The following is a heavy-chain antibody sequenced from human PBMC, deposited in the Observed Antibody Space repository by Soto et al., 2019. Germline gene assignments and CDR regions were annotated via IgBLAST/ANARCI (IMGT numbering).Heavy chain of an antibody. V-gene: IGHV3-23*01. D-gene: IGHD1-7*01. CDR2: ITDSGGTT. CDR3: APGADRTKVRLG. J-gene: IGHJ4*02. CDR1: GFTFSSYA. Sequence: EVHLLESGGALVQPGGSLRLSCAASGFTFSSYAMSWVRQAPGKGLEWVSTITDSGGTTYYADSVKGRFTISRDNSKNTQYLQMNSLRAEDTAVYYCAPGADRTKVRLGWGQGTLVTVSS.